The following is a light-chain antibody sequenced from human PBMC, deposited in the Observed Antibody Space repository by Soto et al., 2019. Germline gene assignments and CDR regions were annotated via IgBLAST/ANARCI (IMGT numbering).Light chain of an antibody. V-gene: IGKV1-39*01. J-gene: IGKJ5*01. CDR3: KLSHTTLN. CDR1: QTIATF. CDR2: GAS. Sequence: DIQMSQSPSSLSASVGCIVTITCRASQTIATFLNWYQQKPGKPPKLLIYGASTLQSGVPSRFSGSGSGEDFTLTISSLQPEDSATYYCKLSHTTLNFGQGTRLEIK.